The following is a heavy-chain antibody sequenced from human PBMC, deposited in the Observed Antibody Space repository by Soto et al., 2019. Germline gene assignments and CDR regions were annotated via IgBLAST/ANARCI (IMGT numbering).Heavy chain of an antibody. CDR2: IIPKFSAS. D-gene: IGHD4-17*01. V-gene: IGHV1-69*01. J-gene: IGHJ4*02. Sequence: QVQLVQSGAEVKKPGSSVRVSCKASGASYSDYAIAWVRQAPGQGLEWMGGIIPKFSASKYAQKFHGRLTITADESTSTAYMELNSLTYEDTAVYYCARRMTTCLDFWGQGTLVTVSS. CDR1: GASYSDYA. CDR3: ARRMTTCLDF.